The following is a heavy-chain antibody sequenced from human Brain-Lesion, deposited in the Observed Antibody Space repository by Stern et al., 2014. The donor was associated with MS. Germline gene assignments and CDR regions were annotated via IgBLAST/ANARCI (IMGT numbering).Heavy chain of an antibody. J-gene: IGHJ4*02. Sequence: VQLEESGAEVKKPGASVKVSCKTSGYKFTAYYIHWVRQAPGKGLTWMGRLNPSSGATDLAQTFQGRVTMTRDTSISTAYMELTGLTPGDTAVYYCARSITVTPLEFWGQGTLVAVSS. CDR1: GYKFTAYY. CDR3: ARSITVTPLEF. V-gene: IGHV1-2*06. D-gene: IGHD4-17*01. CDR2: LNPSSGAT.